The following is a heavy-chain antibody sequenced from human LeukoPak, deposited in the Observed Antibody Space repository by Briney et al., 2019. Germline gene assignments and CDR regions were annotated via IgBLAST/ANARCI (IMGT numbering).Heavy chain of an antibody. CDR2: IYPGDSDT. D-gene: IGHD3-22*01. V-gene: IGHV5-51*01. CDR1: GYGFTSYW. J-gene: IGHJ4*02. Sequence: GESLKISCKGSGYGFTSYWIGWVRQMPGKGLEWMGIIYPGDSDTRYSPSFQGQVTISVDKSISTAYLLWSSLKASDTAMYYCATIPYYYDSSAFDHWGQGTLITVSS. CDR3: ATIPYYYDSSAFDH.